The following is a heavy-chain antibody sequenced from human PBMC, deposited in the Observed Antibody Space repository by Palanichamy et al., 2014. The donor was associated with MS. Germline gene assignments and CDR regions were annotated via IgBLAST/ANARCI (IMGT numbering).Heavy chain of an antibody. D-gene: IGHD4-23*01. CDR2: ISSNAYTI. V-gene: IGHV3-48*02. CDR1: GFAFDIYD. CDR3: AREGPVRWYYHMDV. Sequence: EVQLVESGGGLVQPGGSLRLSCAASGFAFDIYDMNWVRQAPGRGLEWIAHISSNAYTIHYGDSVKGRFTISRDNAKNSLFLQMNTLRDEDTAVYYCAREGPVRWYYHMDVWGKGTTVTVSS. J-gene: IGHJ6*03.